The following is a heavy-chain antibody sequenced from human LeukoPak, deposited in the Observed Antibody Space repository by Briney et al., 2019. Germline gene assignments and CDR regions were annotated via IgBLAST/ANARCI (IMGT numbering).Heavy chain of an antibody. J-gene: IGHJ4*02. CDR3: AKGNYDSSGYYYLDY. D-gene: IGHD3-22*01. CDR1: GFTFSSYA. Sequence: GGSLRLSCAASGFTFSSYAMSWVRQAPGKGLEWVSAISGSGGSTYYADSVKGRFTISRDNSKNTLYLQMNSLRAEDTAVYYCAKGNYDSSGYYYLDYWGQGTLVTVSS. CDR2: ISGSGGST. V-gene: IGHV3-23*01.